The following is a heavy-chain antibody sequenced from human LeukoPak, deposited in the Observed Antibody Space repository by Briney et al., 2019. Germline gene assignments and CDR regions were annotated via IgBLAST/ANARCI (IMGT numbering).Heavy chain of an antibody. D-gene: IGHD5-12*01. CDR2: ISGSGGST. CDR3: AKDHSPRYSGYDWEYYFDY. CDR1: GFTFSSYA. J-gene: IGHJ4*02. Sequence: GGSLRLSCAASGFTFSSYAMSWVRQAPGKGLEWVSAISGSGGSTYYADSVKGRFTISRDNSKNTLYLQMNSLRAEDTAVYYCAKDHSPRYSGYDWEYYFDYWGQGTLVTVSS. V-gene: IGHV3-23*01.